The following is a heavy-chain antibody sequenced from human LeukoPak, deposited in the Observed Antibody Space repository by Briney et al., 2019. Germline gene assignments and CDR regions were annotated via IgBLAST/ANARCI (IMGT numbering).Heavy chain of an antibody. J-gene: IGHJ4*02. CDR2: ISYDGSNK. Sequence: PGGSLRLSCAASGFTFSSYAIHWVRQAPGKGLEWVAFISYDGSNKYYADSVKGRFTVSRDNSKNTLYLQMNSLRAEDTAVYYCARDFLGVHYFDYWGQETLVTVSS. CDR3: ARDFLGVHYFDY. CDR1: GFTFSSYA. V-gene: IGHV3-30*04. D-gene: IGHD3-3*01.